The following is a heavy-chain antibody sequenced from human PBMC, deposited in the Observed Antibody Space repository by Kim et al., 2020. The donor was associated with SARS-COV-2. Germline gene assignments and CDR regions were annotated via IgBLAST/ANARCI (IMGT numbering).Heavy chain of an antibody. Sequence: GGSLRLSCAASGITFSTYAMSWVRQAPGKGLEWVSVIYSGGTSTQYADSVKGRFTISRDNSKNTLYLQMNSLRADDTALYYCAKEGGTIVGPLEGFQHWGQGTLVTVSS. V-gene: IGHV3-23*03. CDR3: AKEGGTIVGPLEGFQH. CDR1: GITFSTYA. J-gene: IGHJ1*01. CDR2: IYSGGTST. D-gene: IGHD1-26*01.